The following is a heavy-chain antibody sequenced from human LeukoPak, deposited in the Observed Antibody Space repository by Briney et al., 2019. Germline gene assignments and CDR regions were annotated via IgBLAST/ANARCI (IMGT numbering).Heavy chain of an antibody. J-gene: IGHJ4*02. CDR2: IRYDGSNK. V-gene: IGHV3-30*02. CDR3: AVGGGYSRSWYTPFDY. Sequence: GGSLRLSCAASRFTFSSYGMHWVRQAPVKGLEWVAFIRYDGSNKYYADSVKGRFTISRDNSKNTLYLQMNSLRAEDTAVYYCAVGGGYSRSWYTPFDYWGPGTLVTVSS. D-gene: IGHD6-13*01. CDR1: RFTFSSYG.